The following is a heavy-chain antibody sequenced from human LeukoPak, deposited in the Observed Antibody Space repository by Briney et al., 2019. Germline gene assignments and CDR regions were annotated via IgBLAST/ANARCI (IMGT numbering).Heavy chain of an antibody. CDR1: GNSFGDYY. CDR3: AKSNGYGLVDI. V-gene: IGHV4-4*07. J-gene: IGHJ3*02. CDR2: IYTSGST. Sequence: SETLSLTCTVSGNSFGDYYWSWIRQPAGKGLEWIERIYTSGSTTYNPSLKSRVTMSVDTSKSQFSLKLSSVTAADTAVYYCAKSNGYGLVDIWGQGTMVTVSS. D-gene: IGHD3-10*01.